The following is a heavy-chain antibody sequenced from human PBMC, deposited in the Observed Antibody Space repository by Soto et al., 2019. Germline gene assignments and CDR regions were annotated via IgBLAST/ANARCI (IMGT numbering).Heavy chain of an antibody. D-gene: IGHD4-17*01. CDR1: GGSISSYY. J-gene: IGHJ4*02. CDR2: IYYSGST. V-gene: IGHV4-59*08. CDR3: AGRYGGTLDY. Sequence: QVQLQESGPGLVKPSETLSLTCTVSGGSISSYYWSWIRQPPGKGLEWIGDIYYSGSTNYNPSPQSRVTTSVDTSKIQFSRKLSSVTAADTAVYYCAGRYGGTLDYWGQGTLVTVSS.